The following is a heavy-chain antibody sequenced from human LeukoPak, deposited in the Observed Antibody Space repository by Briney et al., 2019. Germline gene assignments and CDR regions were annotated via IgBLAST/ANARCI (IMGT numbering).Heavy chain of an antibody. D-gene: IGHD4/OR15-4a*01. V-gene: IGHV3-9*01. CDR2: ISWNSGSI. CDR1: GFTFDDHA. J-gene: IGHJ4*02. CDR3: AKGLARFGYGALLDF. Sequence: PGRSLRLSCAASGFTFDDHAMHWVRQVPGKGLEWVSGISWNSGSIGYADSVKGRFTISRDNSKNTQYLQMNSLRAEDTAVYYCAKGLARFGYGALLDFWGQGTLVTVSS.